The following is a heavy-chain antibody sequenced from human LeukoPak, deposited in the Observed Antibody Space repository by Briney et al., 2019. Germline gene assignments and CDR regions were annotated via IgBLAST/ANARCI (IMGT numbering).Heavy chain of an antibody. D-gene: IGHD2-21*02. CDR3: AGDGGDRLY. CDR1: GFTFSSYR. CDR2: ISSSSTYI. Sequence: PGGSLRLSCRASGFTFSSYRMNWVRQAPGRGLEWVSSISSSSTYIYYADSLKGRFTISRDNAKNSLYLQMNSPRAEDTAMYFCAGDGGDRLYWGLGTLVTVSS. J-gene: IGHJ4*02. V-gene: IGHV3-21*01.